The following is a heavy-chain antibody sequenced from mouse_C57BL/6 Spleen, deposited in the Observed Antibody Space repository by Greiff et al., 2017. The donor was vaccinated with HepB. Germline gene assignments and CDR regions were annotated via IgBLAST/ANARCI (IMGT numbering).Heavy chain of an antibody. D-gene: IGHD3-3*01. J-gene: IGHJ2*01. CDR1: GFTFSDYG. Sequence: EVQVVESGGGLVKPGGSLKLSCAASGFTFSDYGMHWVRQAPEKGLEWVAYISSGSSTIYYADTVQGRFTISRDNAKNTLFLQMTSLRSEDTAMYYCARGLIYQGYFDYWGQGTTLTVSS. V-gene: IGHV5-17*01. CDR3: ARGLIYQGYFDY. CDR2: ISSGSSTI.